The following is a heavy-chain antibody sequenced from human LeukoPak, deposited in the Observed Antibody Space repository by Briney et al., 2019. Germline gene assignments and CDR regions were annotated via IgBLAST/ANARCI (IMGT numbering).Heavy chain of an antibody. CDR1: GFAFSGYG. D-gene: IGHD3-10*01. CDR3: AKDGWLSYGLGTYFDS. J-gene: IGHJ4*02. V-gene: IGHV3-30*18. Sequence: QAGGSLRLSCAASGFAFSGYGMHWVRQAPGKGLEWVAVISWDGSDKYYADSVKGRFTSSRDNSKNTLYLQMNSLTTEDTAVYYCAKDGWLSYGLGTYFDSWGQGTLVTVSS. CDR2: ISWDGSDK.